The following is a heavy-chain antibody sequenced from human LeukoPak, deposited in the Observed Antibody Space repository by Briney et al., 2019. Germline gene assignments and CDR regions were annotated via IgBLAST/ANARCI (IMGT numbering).Heavy chain of an antibody. CDR2: ISSSSSYT. J-gene: IGHJ6*04. D-gene: IGHD2-15*01. Sequence: PGGSLRLSCAASGFTFSDYYMSWIRQAPGKGLEWVSYISSSSSYTNYADSVKGRFTISRDNAKNSLYPQMNSLRAEDTAVYYCARDGAWDIVVPPYYYGMDVWGKGTTVTVSS. V-gene: IGHV3-11*06. CDR1: GFTFSDYY. CDR3: ARDGAWDIVVPPYYYGMDV.